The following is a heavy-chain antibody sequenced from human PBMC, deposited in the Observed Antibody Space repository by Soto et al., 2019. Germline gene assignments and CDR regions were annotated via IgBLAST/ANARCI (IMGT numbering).Heavy chain of an antibody. V-gene: IGHV4-39*01. CDR1: GGSISSSRYY. D-gene: IGHD1-20*01. CDR3: ARPLTGRYYYGMDV. CDR2: IYYSGST. Sequence: QLQLQESGPGLVKPSETLSLTCTVSGGSISSSRYYWGWIRQPPGKGLEWIGSIYYSGSTYYNPSLKSRVTISVDTSKNHFSLKLSSVTAADTAVYYCARPLTGRYYYGMDVWGQGTTVTVSS. J-gene: IGHJ6*02.